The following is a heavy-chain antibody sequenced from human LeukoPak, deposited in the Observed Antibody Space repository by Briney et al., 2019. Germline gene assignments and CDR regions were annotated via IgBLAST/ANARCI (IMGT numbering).Heavy chain of an antibody. Sequence: GGSLRLSCAASGFTFSSYAMSWVRQAPGKGLEWVSAISGSGGSTYYADSVKGRFTISRDNSKNTLYLQMNSLRAEDTAVYYCAKTPPRYCSSTSCRGNYFDYWGQGTLVTVSS. CDR2: ISGSGGST. D-gene: IGHD2-2*01. V-gene: IGHV3-23*01. CDR3: AKTPPRYCSSTSCRGNYFDY. CDR1: GFTFSSYA. J-gene: IGHJ4*02.